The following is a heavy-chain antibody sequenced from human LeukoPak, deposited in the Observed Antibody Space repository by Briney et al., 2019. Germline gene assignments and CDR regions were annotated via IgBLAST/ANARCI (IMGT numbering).Heavy chain of an antibody. V-gene: IGHV4-31*03. J-gene: IGHJ5*02. D-gene: IGHD2-2*01. CDR2: IYYSGST. Sequence: SQTLSLTCTVSGGSISSGGYYWSWIRQHPGKGLEWIGYIYYSGSTYCNPSLKSRVTISVDTSKNQFSLKLSSVTAADTAVYYCARVHPLPAARDWFDPWGQGTLVTVSS. CDR1: GGSISSGGYY. CDR3: ARVHPLPAARDWFDP.